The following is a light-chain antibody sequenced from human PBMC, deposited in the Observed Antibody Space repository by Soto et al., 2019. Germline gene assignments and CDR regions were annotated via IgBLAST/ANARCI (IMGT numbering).Light chain of an antibody. V-gene: IGKV3-20*01. Sequence: EIVLTQSPGTLSLSPGERATLSCRASQSVSSSYLAWYQHKPGQAPTPLIYGASSRATGIPDRFSGSGSGTDFTLTISRLEPEEFAVYYCQQYGSSPHTFGQGTKLEIK. CDR1: QSVSSSY. CDR3: QQYGSSPHT. J-gene: IGKJ2*01. CDR2: GAS.